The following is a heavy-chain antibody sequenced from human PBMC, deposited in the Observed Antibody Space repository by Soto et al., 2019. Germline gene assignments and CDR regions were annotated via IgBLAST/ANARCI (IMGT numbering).Heavy chain of an antibody. CDR3: AKDHGDFAFDM. J-gene: IGHJ3*02. CDR2: TSGNGIKK. V-gene: IGHV3-23*01. CDR1: GFTFSTYA. D-gene: IGHD4-17*01. Sequence: EVQLLGSGGTLVQPGGSLRLSCAASGFTFSTYAMSWVRQAPGKGLEWVTATSGNGIKKYYADSVKGRFTISRDNSKNTLYLQMGSVRAEDTAVYYCAKDHGDFAFDMWGQGTMVTVSS.